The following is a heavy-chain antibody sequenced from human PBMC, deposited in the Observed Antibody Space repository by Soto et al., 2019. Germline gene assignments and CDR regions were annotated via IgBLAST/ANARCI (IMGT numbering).Heavy chain of an antibody. J-gene: IGHJ5*02. D-gene: IGHD3-10*01. V-gene: IGHV3-23*01. CDR1: GLTFNNYA. CDR3: AKSPSVVLVPSSLGGNNWFDP. CDR2: ISGSGAST. Sequence: EVQLFESGGGLVQPGGSLRLSCAASGLTFNNYAMNWVRQSPEKGLEWVSAISGSGASTYYADSVKGRCTISRDNSKNTLFLQMNSLRAEDTAVYFCAKSPSVVLVPSSLGGNNWFDPWGQGTPVTVSS.